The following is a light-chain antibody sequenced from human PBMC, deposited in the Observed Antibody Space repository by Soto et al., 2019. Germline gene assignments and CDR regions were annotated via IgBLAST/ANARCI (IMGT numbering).Light chain of an antibody. CDR1: STDVGGYDY. CDR2: EVT. V-gene: IGLV2-14*01. CDR3: TSYKSSSTQV. J-gene: IGLJ1*01. Sequence: QSALTQPASVSGSPGQPITISCTGTSTDVGGYDYVSWYQQHPGTAPRLIIYEVTNRPSGVSNRFSGSKSGNTASLTISGLQAEDEADYYCTSYKSSSTQVFGTGTKVTVL.